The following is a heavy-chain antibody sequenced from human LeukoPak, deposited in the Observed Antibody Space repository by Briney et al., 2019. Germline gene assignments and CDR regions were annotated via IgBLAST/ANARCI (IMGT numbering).Heavy chain of an antibody. CDR1: GFTFSDYY. V-gene: IGHV3-11*04. Sequence: PGGSLRLSCAASGFTFSDYYMSWIRQAPGKGLEWVSYISSSGSTIYYADSVKGRFTISRDNAKNSLYLQMNSLRAEDTAVYYCARAHLGYYDSSGWPLGSSHYWGQGTLVTVSS. J-gene: IGHJ4*02. CDR2: ISSSGSTI. CDR3: ARAHLGYYDSSGWPLGSSHY. D-gene: IGHD3-22*01.